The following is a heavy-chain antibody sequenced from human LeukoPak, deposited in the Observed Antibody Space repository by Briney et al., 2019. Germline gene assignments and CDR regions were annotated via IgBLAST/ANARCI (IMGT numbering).Heavy chain of an antibody. V-gene: IGHV1-2*06. D-gene: IGHD2-15*01. CDR2: MNPSSGVT. Sequence: ASVKVSCKASGYTFSGYQVHWLRQAPGQGLEWMGRMNPSSGVTNYAQRFQGRVTMTRDTSINTAYLDLSALKSDDTAVYYCASRAASVTLGYWGQGTLVTVSS. CDR3: ASRAASVTLGY. J-gene: IGHJ4*02. CDR1: GYTFSGYQ.